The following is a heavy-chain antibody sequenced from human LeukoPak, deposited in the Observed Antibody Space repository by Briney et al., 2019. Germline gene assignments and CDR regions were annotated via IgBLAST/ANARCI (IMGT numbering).Heavy chain of an antibody. CDR3: ARDGSSGWYSAVDY. J-gene: IGHJ4*02. V-gene: IGHV3-74*01. CDR2: INSDGSST. Sequence: GGSLRLSCAASGFTFSSYWVHWVRQAPGKGLVWVSRINSDGSSTSYADTVKGRFSISRDNAKNTLYLQMNSLRAEDTAVYYCARDGSSGWYSAVDYWGQGTLVTVSS. D-gene: IGHD6-19*01. CDR1: GFTFSSYW.